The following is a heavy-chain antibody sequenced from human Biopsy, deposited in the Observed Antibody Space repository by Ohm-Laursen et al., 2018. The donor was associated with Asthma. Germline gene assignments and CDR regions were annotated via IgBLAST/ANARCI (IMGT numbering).Heavy chain of an antibody. CDR3: ARGDWYGSASNGY. CDR2: LSYNGNNK. Sequence: SLRLSCSASGFILSNYDMHWVRQAPGKGLEWVAVLSYNGNNKYYADFVRGRFTISRDNSENTLYLQMNSLRVEDTAVYYCARGDWYGSASNGYWGQGTLVTVSS. CDR1: GFILSNYD. J-gene: IGHJ4*02. V-gene: IGHV3-30*03. D-gene: IGHD6-6*01.